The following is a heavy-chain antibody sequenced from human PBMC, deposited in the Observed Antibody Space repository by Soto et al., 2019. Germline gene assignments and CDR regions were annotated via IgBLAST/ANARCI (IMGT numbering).Heavy chain of an antibody. Sequence: EVQLLESGGGLVQPGGSLRLSCAASGFTFSSYAMSWVRQAPGKGLEWVSAISGSGGSTYYADSVKGRFTISRDNSKNTLNLQMNSLRAEDTAVYYCAKDQACSGGSCYSGNWFDPWGQGTLVTVSS. V-gene: IGHV3-23*01. D-gene: IGHD2-15*01. CDR3: AKDQACSGGSCYSGNWFDP. CDR1: GFTFSSYA. J-gene: IGHJ5*02. CDR2: ISGSGGST.